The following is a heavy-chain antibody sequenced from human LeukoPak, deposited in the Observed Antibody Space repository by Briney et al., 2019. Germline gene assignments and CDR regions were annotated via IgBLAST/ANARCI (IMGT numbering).Heavy chain of an antibody. CDR2: IYHSGST. CDR3: AREIHDPLGYCSGGSCYSGPADYYYYMDV. V-gene: IGHV4-39*07. Sequence: SETLSLTCTVSGGSISSSSYYWGWIRQAPGKGLEWIATIYHSGSTYYNPSLQSRVTISLDTSKNQFSLKLSSVTDADTAVYYCAREIHDPLGYCSGGSCYSGPADYYYYMDVWGKGTTVTISS. D-gene: IGHD2-15*01. CDR1: GGSISSSSYY. J-gene: IGHJ6*03.